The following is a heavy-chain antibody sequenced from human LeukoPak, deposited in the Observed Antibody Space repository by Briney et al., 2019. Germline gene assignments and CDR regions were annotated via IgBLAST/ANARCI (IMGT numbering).Heavy chain of an antibody. D-gene: IGHD3-10*01. CDR2: ISTSSTYT. J-gene: IGHJ3*02. V-gene: IGHV3-11*06. CDR3: ARHAPYGSGKRAFDI. Sequence: GGSLRLSCTASGFTFSNYYMSWIRQAPGKGLEWVSYISTSSTYTNYADSMKGRFTISRDNAKNSLYLQMNSLRAEDTAVYYCARHAPYGSGKRAFDIWGQGTMVTVSS. CDR1: GFTFSNYY.